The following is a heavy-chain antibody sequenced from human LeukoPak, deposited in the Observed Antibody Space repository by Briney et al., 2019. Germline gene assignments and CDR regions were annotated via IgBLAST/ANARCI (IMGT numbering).Heavy chain of an antibody. V-gene: IGHV3-23*01. D-gene: IGHD2/OR15-2a*01. CDR2: ISGSGGST. CDR3: AKELQARSQYYYFDY. CDR1: GFTFSSYA. J-gene: IGHJ4*02. Sequence: PGGSLRLSCAASGFTFSSYAMSWVRQAPGMGLEWVSAISGSGGSTYYADSVEGRFTISRDNSKNTLYLQMNSLRAEDTAVYYCAKELQARSQYYYFDYWGQGTLVTVSS.